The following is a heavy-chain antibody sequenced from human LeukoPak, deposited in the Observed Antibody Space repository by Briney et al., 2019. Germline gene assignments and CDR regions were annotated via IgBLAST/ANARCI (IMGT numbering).Heavy chain of an antibody. CDR1: GYTFPSYF. CDR3: ARTAARRFDY. D-gene: IGHD6-6*01. Sequence: GASAKVSYKASGYTFPSYFMHWVRQAPGQGLEWMGIINPTGGSTTYAQKFQGRVTMTRDTSTSTVYMELSSLRSDYTAVYYCARTAARRFDYWGQGTLVTVSS. V-gene: IGHV1-46*01. CDR2: INPTGGST. J-gene: IGHJ4*02.